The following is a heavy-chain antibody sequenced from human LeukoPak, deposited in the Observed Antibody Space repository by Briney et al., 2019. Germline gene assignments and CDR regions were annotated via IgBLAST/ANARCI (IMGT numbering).Heavy chain of an antibody. D-gene: IGHD4-17*01. Sequence: GGSLRLSCVVSGFTFSRYWMNWVRQAPGKGPEWVANIKQDGSQKYYVDSVKGRFTISRDNAKMSLYLQMNSLRAEDTAMYYCAREVYGDNYFDYWGQGTLVTVSS. CDR3: AREVYGDNYFDY. J-gene: IGHJ4*02. CDR1: GFTFSRYW. V-gene: IGHV3-7*05. CDR2: IKQDGSQK.